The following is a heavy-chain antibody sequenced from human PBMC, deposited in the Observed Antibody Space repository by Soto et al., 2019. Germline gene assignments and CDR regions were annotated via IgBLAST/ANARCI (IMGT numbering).Heavy chain of an antibody. CDR3: ARCDFGDYVPPLDH. V-gene: IGHV1-18*01. CDR2: ISVYNGHT. J-gene: IGHJ4*01. CDR1: GYTFSSYG. D-gene: IGHD4-17*01. Sequence: QVHLMQSGAEVKSPGASVRVSCKASGYTFSSYGVSWVRQAPGQGLEFMGWISVYNGHTNYAQKFQGRVTMTTDTSTSTAYMELRSLGSADTAVYFCARCDFGDYVPPLDHWGHITLVTVSA.